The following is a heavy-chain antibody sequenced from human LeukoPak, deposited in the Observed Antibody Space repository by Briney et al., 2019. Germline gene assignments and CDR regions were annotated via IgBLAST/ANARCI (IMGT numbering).Heavy chain of an antibody. D-gene: IGHD3-10*01. V-gene: IGHV4-34*01. CDR1: GPSFSVYS. J-gene: IGHJ4*02. CDR2: INNSGRT. Sequence: WATLSLARALYGPSFSVYSWGWIRQPPGRGREWIGEINNSGRTNYNPPLKSRATIPLDAPKNQFSLNRSSVTAPPTSVSCCARGRFRWVWFGELTLKYYFDYWGQGTLVTVSS. CDR3: ARGRFRWVWFGELTLKYYFDY.